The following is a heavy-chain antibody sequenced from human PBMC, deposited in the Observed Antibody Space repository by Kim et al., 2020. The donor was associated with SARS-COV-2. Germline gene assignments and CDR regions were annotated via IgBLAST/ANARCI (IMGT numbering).Heavy chain of an antibody. CDR1: GGSISSGGYY. V-gene: IGHV4-31*03. CDR3: ARSAQIPMIVADPLSVDY. J-gene: IGHJ4*02. Sequence: SETLSLTCTVSGGSISSGGYYWSWIRQHPGKGLEWIGYIYYSGSTYYNPSLKSRVTISVDTSKNQFSLKLSSVTAADTAVYYCARSAQIPMIVADPLSVDYWGQGTLVTVSS. D-gene: IGHD3-22*01. CDR2: IYYSGST.